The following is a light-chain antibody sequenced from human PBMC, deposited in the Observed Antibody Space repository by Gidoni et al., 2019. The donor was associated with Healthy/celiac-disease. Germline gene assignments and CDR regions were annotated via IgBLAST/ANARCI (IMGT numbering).Light chain of an antibody. J-gene: IGKJ1*01. V-gene: IGKV4-1*01. CDR1: QSVLYSSNNKNY. CDR2: WAS. Sequence: DIVMTQSPDSLAVFLGERATINCKSSQSVLYSSNNKNYLAWYQQKPGQPPKLLIYWASTRESGVPDRFSGSGSGTDFTLTISSLQAEDVAVYYCQQYYSTPPSWTFXXXTKVEIK. CDR3: QQYYSTPPSWT.